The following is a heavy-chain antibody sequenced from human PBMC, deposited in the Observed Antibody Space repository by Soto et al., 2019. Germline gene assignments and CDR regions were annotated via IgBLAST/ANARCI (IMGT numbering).Heavy chain of an antibody. Sequence: EVQLVESGGGLVQPGGSLRLSCAASGFTFSDHYMDWVRQAPGKGLEWVGRSRNKANSYSTEYAASVKGRFTISRDESKNSLYMQLNSLKTEDTDVYYCARFSGSYTRGLDYWGQGTLVTVSS. CDR1: GFTFSDHY. CDR3: ARFSGSYTRGLDY. J-gene: IGHJ4*02. D-gene: IGHD1-26*01. V-gene: IGHV3-72*01. CDR2: SRNKANSYST.